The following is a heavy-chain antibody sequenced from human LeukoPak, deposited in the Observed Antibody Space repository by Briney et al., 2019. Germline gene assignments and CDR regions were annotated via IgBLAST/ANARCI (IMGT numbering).Heavy chain of an antibody. V-gene: IGHV3-11*01. D-gene: IGHD3-10*01. J-gene: IGHJ4*02. CDR2: ISSSGSTI. CDR3: ARSPGGVRGVITPTSDY. Sequence: PGGSLGLSCAASGFTFSNYWMSWVRQGPGKGLEWVSYISSSGSTIYYADSVKGRFTISRDNAKNSLYLQMNSLRAEDTAVYYCARSPGGVRGVITPTSDYWGQGTLVTVSS. CDR1: GFTFSNYW.